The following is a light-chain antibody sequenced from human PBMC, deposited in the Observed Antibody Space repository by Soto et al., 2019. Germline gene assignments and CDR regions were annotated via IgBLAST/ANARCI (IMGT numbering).Light chain of an antibody. CDR1: QSISSW. J-gene: IGKJ2*02. V-gene: IGKV1-5*03. CDR2: KAS. Sequence: DIQMTQSPSTLSASVGDRVTISCRASQSISSWLAWYQQKPGKAPKLLIYKASTLETGVPSRFSGSGSGTEFTLPISSLQPDDFATYYCQQYHSVPRTFGQGTKLEIK. CDR3: QQYHSVPRT.